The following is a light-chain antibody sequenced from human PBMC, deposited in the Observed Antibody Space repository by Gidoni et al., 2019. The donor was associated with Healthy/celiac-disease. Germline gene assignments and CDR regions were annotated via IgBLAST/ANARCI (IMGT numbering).Light chain of an antibody. V-gene: IGKV1-39*01. CDR1: QSISSY. Sequence: DIQMTQSPSSLSASVGDRVTITCRASQSISSYLNWYQQKPGKAPKLLIYAASSLQSGVPSRLSGSGSGTDFTLTISSLQPEDFATYYCQQSYSTPRTWTFGQGTKVEIK. CDR3: QQSYSTPRTWT. CDR2: AAS. J-gene: IGKJ1*01.